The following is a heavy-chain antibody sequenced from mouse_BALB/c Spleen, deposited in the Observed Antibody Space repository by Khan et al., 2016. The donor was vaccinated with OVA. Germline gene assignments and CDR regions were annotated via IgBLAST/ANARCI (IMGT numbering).Heavy chain of an antibody. V-gene: IGHV1-76*01. CDR3: AREEALYYFDY. D-gene: IGHD3-2*02. J-gene: IGHJ2*01. Sequence: VKLQESGAELVRPGTSVKLSCKTSGYIFTSYWIHWVKQRSGQGLEWIARIYPGTDNTYYSEKFKDKATLTADKSSSTAYLQLSSLKSEDSAVFFCAREEALYYFDYWGQGTTLTVSS. CDR1: GYIFTSYW. CDR2: IYPGTDNT.